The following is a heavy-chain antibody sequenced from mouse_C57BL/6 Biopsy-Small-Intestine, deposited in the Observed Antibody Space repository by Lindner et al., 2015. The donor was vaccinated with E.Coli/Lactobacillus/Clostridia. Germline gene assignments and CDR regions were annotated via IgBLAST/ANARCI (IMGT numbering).Heavy chain of an antibody. V-gene: IGHV1-80*01. CDR1: GYAFSSYW. CDR3: ARILYSDAMDY. Sequence: VQLQESGAELVKPGASVKISCKASGYAFSSYWMNWVKQRPGKGLEWIGQIYPGDGDTNYNGKFKGKATLTADKSSSTAYMQLSSLTYEDSAVYYCARILYSDAMDYWGQGTSVTVSS. D-gene: IGHD2-13*01. J-gene: IGHJ4*01. CDR2: IYPGDGDT.